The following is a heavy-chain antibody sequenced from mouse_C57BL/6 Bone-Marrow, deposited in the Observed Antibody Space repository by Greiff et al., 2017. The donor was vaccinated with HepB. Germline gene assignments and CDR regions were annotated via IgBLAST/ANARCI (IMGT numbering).Heavy chain of an antibody. CDR1: GFSFTSYG. D-gene: IGHD1-1*01. CDR3: ARDDYYGSIHVGFAY. CDR2: IGSGGST. V-gene: IGHV2-2*01. Sequence: VQLQQSGPGLVQPSQSLSITCTVSGFSFTSYGVHWVRQSPGKGLEWLGVIGSGGSTDYNAAFISRLSISKDNSKSQVFLKMNSLQADDTAIYYCARDDYYGSIHVGFAYWGQGTLVTVSA. J-gene: IGHJ3*01.